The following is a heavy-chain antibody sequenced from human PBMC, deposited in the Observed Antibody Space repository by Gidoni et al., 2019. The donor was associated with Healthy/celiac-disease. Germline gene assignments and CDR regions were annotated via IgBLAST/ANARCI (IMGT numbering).Heavy chain of an antibody. Sequence: EGQLVEAGGGLIQPGGSVRSSCAASGVTVSSNYMSWVRQAPGRWLAWVSVIYRVGSTYYADSVQGRFTISSDNSKITLYLQMNSLRAEDTAVYYCARAPVGFGELYYWGQGPLFTVSS. CDR1: GVTVSSNY. D-gene: IGHD3-10*01. J-gene: IGHJ4*02. CDR2: IYRVGST. V-gene: IGHV3-53*01. CDR3: ARAPVGFGELYY.